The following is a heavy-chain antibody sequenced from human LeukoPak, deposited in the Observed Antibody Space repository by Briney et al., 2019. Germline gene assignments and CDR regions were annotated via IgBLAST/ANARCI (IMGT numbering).Heavy chain of an antibody. CDR1: GFSVSNY. V-gene: IGHV3-66*01. D-gene: IGHD2-21*02. Sequence: GGSLRLSCAASGFSVSNYMSWVRQPPGKGLEWVSVMYTGGGRYYGDSVRGRFTISRDNSKNTVFLQMNSLRVEDTALYHCTRGQSYCGADCYSDWGQGTLVTVSS. CDR3: TRGQSYCGADCYSD. CDR2: MYTGGGR. J-gene: IGHJ4*02.